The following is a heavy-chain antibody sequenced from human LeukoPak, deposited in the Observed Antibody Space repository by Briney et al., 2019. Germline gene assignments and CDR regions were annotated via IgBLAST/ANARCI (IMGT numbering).Heavy chain of an antibody. V-gene: IGHV1-69*05. CDR2: IIPIFGTA. CDR1: GGAFIIYA. J-gene: IGHJ4*02. D-gene: IGHD5-24*01. Sequence: SVTVSFKASGGAFIIYAISWVRQAPGQGLEWMGGIIPIFGTANYAQKFQGRVTITTDESTSTAYMELSSLRSEDTAVYYCASDVGWGDGYSFFDYWGQGTLVTVSS. CDR3: ASDVGWGDGYSFFDY.